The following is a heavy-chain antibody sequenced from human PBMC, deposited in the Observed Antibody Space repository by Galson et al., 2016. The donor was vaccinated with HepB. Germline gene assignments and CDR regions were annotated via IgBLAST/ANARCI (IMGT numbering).Heavy chain of an antibody. CDR2: TYYNEGN. D-gene: IGHD6-19*01. Sequence: LSLTCTVSGVSVSGGAYHWAWIRQPTGQGLEWMAHTYYNEGNRYSPSLRSRIIISLDTSKSQLSLTLRSVTAADTATYYCAKLEQFLVEDWGQGTLVIVSS. J-gene: IGHJ4*02. CDR1: GVSVSGGAYH. CDR3: AKLEQFLVED. V-gene: IGHV4-61*08.